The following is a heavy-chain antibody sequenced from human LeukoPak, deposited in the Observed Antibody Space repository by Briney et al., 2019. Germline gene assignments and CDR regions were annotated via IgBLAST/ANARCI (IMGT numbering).Heavy chain of an antibody. Sequence: GGSLRLSCAASGFTFSSYWMSWVRQAPGKGLEWVANIKQDGSEKYYVDSVKGRFTISRDNAKNSLYLQMNSLRDEDTAVYYCARVNINNWHSCDYWGQGTLVTVSS. CDR1: GFTFSSYW. CDR3: ARVNINNWHSCDY. CDR2: IKQDGSEK. J-gene: IGHJ4*02. D-gene: IGHD1-1*01. V-gene: IGHV3-7*03.